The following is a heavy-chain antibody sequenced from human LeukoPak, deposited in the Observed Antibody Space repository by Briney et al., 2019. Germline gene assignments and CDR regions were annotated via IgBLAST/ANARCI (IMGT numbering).Heavy chain of an antibody. D-gene: IGHD4-17*01. CDR3: ARESAVTMADYGMDV. J-gene: IGHJ6*02. CDR2: ISGSGGST. CDR1: GFTFSTYA. Sequence: GGSLRLSCAASGFTFSTYAMSWVRQAPGKGLEWVSAISGSGGSTYYADSVKGRFTISRDNSKNTLYLQMNSLRAEDTAVYYCARESAVTMADYGMDVWGQGTTVTVSS. V-gene: IGHV3-23*01.